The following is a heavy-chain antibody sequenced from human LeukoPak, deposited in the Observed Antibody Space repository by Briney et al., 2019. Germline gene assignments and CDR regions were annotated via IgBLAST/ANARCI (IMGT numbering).Heavy chain of an antibody. CDR2: IWYDGSNK. CDR3: AKESDGYTHFDY. Sequence: GGSLRLSSAASGFTFSSYGMHWVRQAPGKGLEWVAVIWYDGSNKYYAVSVKGRFTISRDNSKNTLYLQMNSLRAEDTAVYYCAKESDGYTHFDYWGQGTLVTVSS. CDR1: GFTFSSYG. J-gene: IGHJ4*02. V-gene: IGHV3-33*06. D-gene: IGHD5-24*01.